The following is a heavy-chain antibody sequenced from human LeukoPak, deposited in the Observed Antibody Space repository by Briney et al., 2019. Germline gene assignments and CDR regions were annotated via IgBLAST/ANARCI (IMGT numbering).Heavy chain of an antibody. V-gene: IGHV4-4*08. J-gene: IGHJ4*02. CDR3: ASSGSYWDFDY. CDR2: IYTSGST. Sequence: PSETLSLTCTVSGGSISSYYWSWIRQPPGKGLEWIGHIYTSGSTNYNPSLKSRVTISVDTSKNQFSLKLSSVTAADTAVYYCASSGSYWDFDYWGQGTLVTVSS. D-gene: IGHD1-26*01. CDR1: GGSISSYY.